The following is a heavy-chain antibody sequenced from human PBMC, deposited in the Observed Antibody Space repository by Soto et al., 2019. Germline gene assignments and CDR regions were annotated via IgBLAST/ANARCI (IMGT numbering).Heavy chain of an antibody. CDR1: GGSLTKSY. V-gene: IGHV4-4*07. Sequence: SSPLALTGTFSGGSLTKSYWVWIRQPAVKGLEWIGRVSTSGNVVSKASLRSRLTMSVDTSKNQFSLRLTSVTAADTAVYYCARDNNDFWSLYPLAFDYWGQGALVTVSS. D-gene: IGHD3-3*01. CDR2: VSTSGNV. J-gene: IGHJ4*02. CDR3: ARDNNDFWSLYPLAFDY.